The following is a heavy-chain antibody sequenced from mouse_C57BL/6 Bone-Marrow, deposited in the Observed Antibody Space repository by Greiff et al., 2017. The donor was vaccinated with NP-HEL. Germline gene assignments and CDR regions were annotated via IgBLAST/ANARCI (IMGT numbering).Heavy chain of an antibody. D-gene: IGHD2-1*01. Sequence: QVQLQQPGAELVRPGSSVKLSCKASGYTFTSYWMHWVKQRPIQGLEWIGNIDPSDSETHYNPKFKDKATLTVYKSSSKAYMQLRSLTSEDSAVYYCAREGVYYYYFDYWGQGTTLTVSS. J-gene: IGHJ2*01. CDR3: AREGVYYYYFDY. V-gene: IGHV1-52*01. CDR1: GYTFTSYW. CDR2: IDPSDSET.